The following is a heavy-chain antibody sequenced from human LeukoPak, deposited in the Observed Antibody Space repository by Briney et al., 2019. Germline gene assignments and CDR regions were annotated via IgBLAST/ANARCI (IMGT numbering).Heavy chain of an antibody. J-gene: IGHJ6*04. Sequence: PGGSLRLSCAASGFTFSSYSMNWVRQAPAKGLEWVSSISSSSSYIYYADSVKGRFTISRDNAKNSLYLQMNRVRAEDTAVYYCARSPRSMTTGRMDVWGKGTTVTVSS. CDR1: GFTFSSYS. CDR3: ARSPRSMTTGRMDV. V-gene: IGHV3-21*01. D-gene: IGHD4-11*01. CDR2: ISSSSSYI.